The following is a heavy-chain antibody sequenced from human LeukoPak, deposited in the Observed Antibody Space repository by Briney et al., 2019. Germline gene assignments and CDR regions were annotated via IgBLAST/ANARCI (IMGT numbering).Heavy chain of an antibody. CDR2: INPNSGGT. J-gene: IGHJ4*02. V-gene: IGHV1-2*02. CDR3: ARTSNSRDGYNSY. D-gene: IGHD5-24*01. Sequence: ASVKVSCKASGYTFTGYYMHWVRQAPGQGLEWMGWINPNSGGTNYAQKFQGRVTMTRDTSISTAYMELSRLRSDDTAVYYCARTSNSRDGYNSYWGQGTLVTVSS. CDR1: GYTFTGYY.